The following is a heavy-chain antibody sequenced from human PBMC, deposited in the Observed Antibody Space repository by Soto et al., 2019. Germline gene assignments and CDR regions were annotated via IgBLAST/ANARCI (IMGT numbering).Heavy chain of an antibody. J-gene: IGHJ5*02. CDR2: ITSSGGT. CDR3: AKGESSVSASYFDP. CDR1: GLTFYNYA. D-gene: IGHD3-22*01. V-gene: IGHV3-23*01. Sequence: GSLRLSCEASGLTFYNYAMAWVRQAPGRGLEWVSGITSSGGTYYADAVKGRFTISRDNSENTLYLQMNSLRAEDTAVYYCAKGESSVSASYFDPWGQGTLVTVSS.